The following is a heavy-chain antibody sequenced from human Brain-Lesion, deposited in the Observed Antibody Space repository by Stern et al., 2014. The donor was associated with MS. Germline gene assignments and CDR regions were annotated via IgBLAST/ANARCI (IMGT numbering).Heavy chain of an antibody. D-gene: IGHD2-15*01. V-gene: IGHV4-39*01. CDR2: IYYSGNT. J-gene: IGHJ5*02. Sequence: QLQLQESGPGLVKPSETLSLTCTVAGGSVSSTSYAWAWIRQPPGKGLEWIGTIYYSGNTYYSPSLKSPPPIPLDTSKNQFSRQLRFVTAADTAVYYCAGEEDIRYCSGGSCTGNWFDPWGQGTLVTVSS. CDR3: AGEEDIRYCSGGSCTGNWFDP. CDR1: GGSVSSTSYA.